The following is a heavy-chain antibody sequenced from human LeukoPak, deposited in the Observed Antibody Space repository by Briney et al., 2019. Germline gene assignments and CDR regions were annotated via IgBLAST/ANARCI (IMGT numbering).Heavy chain of an antibody. CDR3: AKDRGGGWYSYFDY. V-gene: IGHV3-30*04. CDR2: ISYDGSNK. Sequence: PGRSLRLSCAASGFTFSSYAMHWVRQAPGKGLEWVAVISYDGSNKYYADSVKGRFTISRDNSKNTLYLQMNSLRAEDTAVYYCAKDRGGGWYSYFDYWGQGTLVTVSS. D-gene: IGHD6-19*01. CDR1: GFTFSSYA. J-gene: IGHJ4*02.